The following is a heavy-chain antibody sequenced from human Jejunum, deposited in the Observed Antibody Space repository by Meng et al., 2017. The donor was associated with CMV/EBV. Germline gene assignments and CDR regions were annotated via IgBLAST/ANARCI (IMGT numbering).Heavy chain of an antibody. Sequence: GFTFSSYAMDWGRQAPGKGLEWVSLISHDGRNTYFADSVKGRFTISRDNSRNTFYLQMSSLTTADTAVYYCVRGARSGGVGEIEYDTWGQGTLVTVSS. CDR2: ISHDGRNT. V-gene: IGHV3-30*15. CDR1: GFTFSSYA. D-gene: IGHD2-8*02. CDR3: VRGARSGGVGEIEYDT. J-gene: IGHJ5*02.